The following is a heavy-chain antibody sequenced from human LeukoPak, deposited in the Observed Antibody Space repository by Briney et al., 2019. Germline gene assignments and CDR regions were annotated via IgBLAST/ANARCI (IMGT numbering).Heavy chain of an antibody. CDR2: ISGSGGST. Sequence: GGSLRLSCAASGFTFSSYAMSWVRQAPGKGLEWVSAISGSGGSTYYADSVKGRSTISRDNSKNTLYLQMNSLRAEDTAVYYCAKDRYYGSGSYYAYYYYGMDVWGQGTTVTVSS. D-gene: IGHD3-10*01. CDR1: GFTFSSYA. J-gene: IGHJ6*02. CDR3: AKDRYYGSGSYYAYYYYGMDV. V-gene: IGHV3-23*01.